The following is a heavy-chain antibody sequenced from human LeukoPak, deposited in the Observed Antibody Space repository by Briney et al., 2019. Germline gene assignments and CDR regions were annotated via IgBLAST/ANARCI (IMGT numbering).Heavy chain of an antibody. D-gene: IGHD3-10*01. Sequence: ASVKVSCKASGYTFINYGITWVRPVPGQGLEWMGWISAYNSAYNGNTHYAQKLQGRVTMTTDTSTNTGYMELRSLRSDDTAVYYCAREYGSGSYTGIDYWGQGTLVTVSS. J-gene: IGHJ4*02. CDR1: GYTFINYG. CDR3: AREYGSGSYTGIDY. V-gene: IGHV1-18*01. CDR2: ISAYNSAYNGNT.